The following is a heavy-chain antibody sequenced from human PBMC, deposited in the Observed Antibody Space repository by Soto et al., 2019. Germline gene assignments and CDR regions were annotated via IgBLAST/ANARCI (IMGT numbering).Heavy chain of an antibody. V-gene: IGHV1-69*13. Sequence: SVKVSCKASGGTFSSYTISWVRQAPGQGLEWMGGIIPIFGTANYAQKFQGRVTITADESTSTAYMELSSLRSEDTAVYYCARDTDYGMDVWGQGTTVTVSS. CDR1: GGTFSSYT. D-gene: IGHD2-8*02. J-gene: IGHJ6*02. CDR3: ARDTDYGMDV. CDR2: IIPIFGTA.